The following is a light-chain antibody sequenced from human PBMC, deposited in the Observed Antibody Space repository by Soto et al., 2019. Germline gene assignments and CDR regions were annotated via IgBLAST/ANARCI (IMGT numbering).Light chain of an antibody. CDR2: GAS. Sequence: EIVMTQSPATLSVSPGEIATLSCRASQSVGTYLAWYQQKPGQAPRLLIYGASTRAAGISPRFSGGGSGTEFTLTISSLQSEDFAVYYCQQYNDWPRTFGQGTKVGIK. V-gene: IGKV3-15*01. CDR1: QSVGTY. J-gene: IGKJ1*01. CDR3: QQYNDWPRT.